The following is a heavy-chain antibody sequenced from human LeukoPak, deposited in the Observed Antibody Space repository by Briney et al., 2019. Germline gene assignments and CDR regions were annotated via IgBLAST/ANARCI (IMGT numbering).Heavy chain of an antibody. CDR3: TREDVVLVDAVRYYYYGMDV. J-gene: IGHJ6*02. Sequence: GASVKVSCKASGYNFISYYMHWVRQAPGQGLEWMGIINPSGGSTSYAQKFQDRVTMTRDTSTSTVYMELSSLKSEDTAMYYCTREDVVLVDAVRYYYYGMDVWGQGTTVTVS. CDR1: GYNFISYY. CDR2: INPSGGST. D-gene: IGHD2-8*01. V-gene: IGHV1-46*01.